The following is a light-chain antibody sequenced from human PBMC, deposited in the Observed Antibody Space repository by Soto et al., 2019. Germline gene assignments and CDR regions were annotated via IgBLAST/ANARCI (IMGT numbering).Light chain of an antibody. CDR2: DVS. V-gene: IGLV2-14*03. Sequence: QSVLTQPASVSGSPGQSITISCTGTSSDVGGYNYVSWYQHHPGKAPKLMIYDVSNRPSGVSNRFSGSKSGNTASLTISGLQPEDEADYYCCSYTTSNTRHTVFGPATKVTGL. CDR1: SSDVGGYNY. CDR3: CSYTTSNTRHTV. J-gene: IGLJ1*01.